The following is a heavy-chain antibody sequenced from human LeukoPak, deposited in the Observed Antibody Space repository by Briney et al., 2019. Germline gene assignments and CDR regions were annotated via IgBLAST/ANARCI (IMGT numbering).Heavy chain of an antibody. CDR2: ISYDGSNK. Sequence: GGSLRLSCAASGFTFSSYAMHWVRQAPGKGLEWVAVISYDGSNKYYADSVKGRFTISRDNSKNTLYLQMNSLRAEDTAVYYCARETVTDDFDYWGQGTLVTVSS. V-gene: IGHV3-30-3*01. D-gene: IGHD4-17*01. J-gene: IGHJ4*02. CDR1: GFTFSSYA. CDR3: ARETVTDDFDY.